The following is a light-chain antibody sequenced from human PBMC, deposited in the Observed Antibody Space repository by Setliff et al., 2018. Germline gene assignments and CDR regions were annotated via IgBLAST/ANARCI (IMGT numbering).Light chain of an antibody. V-gene: IGLV2-8*01. CDR1: SSYFGRYDY. J-gene: IGLJ1*01. CDR3: SSHGGSNNWSV. Sequence: QSVLTQPPSASGSPGQSVTISCTGTSSYFGRYDYVSWYQQHPGKAPKLLLYEVKERPSGVPDRFSGSKSGNTASLTVSGLQAEDEADYYCSSHGGSNNWSVFGTGTKVTVL. CDR2: EVK.